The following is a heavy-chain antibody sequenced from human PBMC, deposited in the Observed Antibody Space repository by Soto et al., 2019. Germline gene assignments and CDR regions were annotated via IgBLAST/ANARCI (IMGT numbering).Heavy chain of an antibody. CDR3: AKRRGAGGHFDY. V-gene: IGHV3-23*01. CDR2: VSIGGST. Sequence: DVQLLESGGGLVQPEGSLRLSCAASGFTFGSYAMGWVRQGPGKGLEWVAVVSIGGSTHYADSVRGRFTISRDNSKTTLSLQMNSLTAEDTAVYFCAKRRGAGGHFDYWGQGALVTVSS. D-gene: IGHD2-15*01. J-gene: IGHJ4*02. CDR1: GFTFGSYA.